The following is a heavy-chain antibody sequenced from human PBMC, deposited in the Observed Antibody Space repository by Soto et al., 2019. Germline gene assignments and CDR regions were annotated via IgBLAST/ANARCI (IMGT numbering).Heavy chain of an antibody. D-gene: IGHD6-19*01. CDR2: IDPSDSYT. CDR3: ARSSNSGYSSGRYFQH. CDR1: GYSFTSSW. J-gene: IGHJ1*01. V-gene: IGHV5-10-1*01. Sequence: PGESLKISCKGSGYSFTSSWISWVRQMPGKGLEWMGRIDPSDSYTNYSPSFQGHVTISADKSISTAYLQWSSLKASDTAMYYCARSSNSGYSSGRYFQHWGQGTLVTVSS.